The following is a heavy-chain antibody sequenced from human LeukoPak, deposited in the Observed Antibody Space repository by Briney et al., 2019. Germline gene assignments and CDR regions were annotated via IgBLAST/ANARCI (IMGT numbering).Heavy chain of an antibody. CDR1: GGTFSSYA. D-gene: IGHD1-26*01. Sequence: GASVKVSCKASGGTFSSYAISWLRQAPGQGLEWMGRINPNSGGTNYAQKFQGRVTMTRDTSISTAYMELSGLRSDDTAVYYCARGADRTYSGSYDYYFDYWGQGTLVTVSS. CDR2: INPNSGGT. V-gene: IGHV1-2*06. J-gene: IGHJ4*02. CDR3: ARGADRTYSGSYDYYFDY.